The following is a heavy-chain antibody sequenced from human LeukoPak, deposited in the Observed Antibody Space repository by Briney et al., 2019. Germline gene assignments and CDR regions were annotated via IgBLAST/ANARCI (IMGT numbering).Heavy chain of an antibody. V-gene: IGHV4-59*08. CDR2: IYYSGST. CDR3: ASQGYYYGPWYFDL. J-gene: IGHJ2*01. D-gene: IGHD3-10*01. CDR1: GGSISSYY. Sequence: SGTLSLTCTVSGGSISSYYWSWIRQPPGKGLEWIGYIYYSGSTNYNPSLKSRVTISVDTSKNQFSLKLSSVTAADTAVYYCASQGYYYGPWYFDLWGRGTLVTVSS.